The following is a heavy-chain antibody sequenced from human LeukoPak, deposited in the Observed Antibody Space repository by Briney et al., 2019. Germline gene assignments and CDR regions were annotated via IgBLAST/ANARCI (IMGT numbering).Heavy chain of an antibody. J-gene: IGHJ4*02. CDR2: ISGSGGTT. CDR3: AKPSSLVIVPTALQRSLDY. CDR1: GFTFRNYA. Sequence: GGSLRLSCTASGFTFRNYAMTWVRQAPGKGLEWVSTISGSGGTTYYADSVKGRLSISRDNSKNTLSLQMNSLRAEDTAVYYCAKPSSLVIVPTALQRSLDYWGRGALVTVSS. D-gene: IGHD2/OR15-2a*01. V-gene: IGHV3-23*01.